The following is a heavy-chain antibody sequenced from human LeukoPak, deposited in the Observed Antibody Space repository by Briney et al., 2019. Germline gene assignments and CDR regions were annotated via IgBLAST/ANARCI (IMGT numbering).Heavy chain of an antibody. CDR2: IYYSGST. CDR3: ARGLRRHLYDSGSGGYYYYYKDV. V-gene: IGHV4-39*07. CDR1: GVSISSSNSY. D-gene: IGHD3-10*01. J-gene: IGHJ6*03. Sequence: SETLSLTCTVSGVSISSSNSYWGWIRQPPGKGLEWIGSIYYSGSTYYNPSLKSRVTISLDTSKNQFSLKLRSVTAEDTAVYYCARGLRRHLYDSGSGGYYYYYKDVWGKGTTVTVSS.